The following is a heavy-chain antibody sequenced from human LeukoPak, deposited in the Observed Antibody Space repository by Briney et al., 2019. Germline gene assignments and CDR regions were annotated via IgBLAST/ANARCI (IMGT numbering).Heavy chain of an antibody. J-gene: IGHJ4*02. Sequence: SETLSLTCAVSGYPISSGYYWGWIRQPPGKGLEWIGTIYYAGDTYYNPSLKSRVTMSVDTSKNQLFLKLTSVTAADAAVYYCARRTGLFAPAGSDWGQGTLVIVSS. V-gene: IGHV4-38-2*01. CDR2: IYYAGDT. CDR1: GYPISSGYY. CDR3: ARRTGLFAPAGSD. D-gene: IGHD6-13*01.